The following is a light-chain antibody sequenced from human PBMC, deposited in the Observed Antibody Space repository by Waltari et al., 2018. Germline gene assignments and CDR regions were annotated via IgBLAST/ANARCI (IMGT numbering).Light chain of an antibody. CDR3: QHYHSYPWT. J-gene: IGKJ1*01. Sequence: DIQATQSPSSLSASVGDRVTIPCRPSPSISDYLNWFHQKPGKVPKLVIYEASTLQSGVPSRFSGSASGTLFTLTINNLQPEDFGTYYCQHYHSYPWTFGQGAKVEIK. V-gene: IGKV1-39*01. CDR2: EAS. CDR1: PSISDY.